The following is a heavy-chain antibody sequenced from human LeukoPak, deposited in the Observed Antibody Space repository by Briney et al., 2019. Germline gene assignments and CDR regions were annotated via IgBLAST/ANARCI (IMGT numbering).Heavy chain of an antibody. J-gene: IGHJ4*02. CDR2: ISFSGSTI. CDR3: TGNYYGSGSYADFDY. V-gene: IGHV3-11*01. D-gene: IGHD3-10*01. CDR1: GFTFSDYY. Sequence: GGSLRLSCAASGFTFSDYYLSWIRQAPGKGLEWVSYISFSGSTIFYADSVKGRFTISRDTAKNSLYLQMNSLRAEDTAVYYCTGNYYGSGSYADFDYWGQGTLVTVSS.